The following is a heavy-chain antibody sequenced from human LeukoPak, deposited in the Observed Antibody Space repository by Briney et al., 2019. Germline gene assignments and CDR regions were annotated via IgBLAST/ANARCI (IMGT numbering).Heavy chain of an antibody. CDR2: VYYSGNT. Sequence: SETLSLTCTVSGGSISSYYWSWLRQTPEKGLEWIGYVYYSGNTNYNPSLKSRITISIDTSKNQFSLKLSSVTAADTAVYHCARVGYSYGFDCWGQGTLVTVSS. V-gene: IGHV4-59*08. CDR3: ARVGYSYGFDC. J-gene: IGHJ4*02. D-gene: IGHD5-18*01. CDR1: GGSISSYY.